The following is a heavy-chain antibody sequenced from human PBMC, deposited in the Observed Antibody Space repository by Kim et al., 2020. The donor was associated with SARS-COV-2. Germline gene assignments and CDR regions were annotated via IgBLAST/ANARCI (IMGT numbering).Heavy chain of an antibody. D-gene: IGHD3-22*01. CDR2: INHSGST. CDR1: GGSFSGYY. Sequence: SETLSLTCAVYGGSFSGYYWSWIRQPPGKGLEWIGEINHSGSTNYNPSLKSRVTISVDTSKNQFSLKLSSVTAADTAVYYCARGSRVHYYDSSGYYDYWG. V-gene: IGHV4-34*01. CDR3: ARGSRVHYYDSSGYYDY. J-gene: IGHJ4*01.